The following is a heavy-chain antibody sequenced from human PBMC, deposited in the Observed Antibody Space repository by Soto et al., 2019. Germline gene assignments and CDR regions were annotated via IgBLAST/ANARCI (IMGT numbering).Heavy chain of an antibody. CDR2: VSGRGGSA. Sequence: EVQLLESGGGLVQRGGSLRLSCAASGFIFNNYAMTWVRQAPGKGLEWVARVSGRGGSAYYADSVKGRLTISRDNSDNTLYLQMTTGRGEDSAVYYCVRRAGGAVVWYYDLWGRGTLVSVFS. V-gene: IGHV3-23*01. CDR3: VRRAGGAVVWYYDL. CDR1: GFIFNNYA. J-gene: IGHJ2*01. D-gene: IGHD2-21*01.